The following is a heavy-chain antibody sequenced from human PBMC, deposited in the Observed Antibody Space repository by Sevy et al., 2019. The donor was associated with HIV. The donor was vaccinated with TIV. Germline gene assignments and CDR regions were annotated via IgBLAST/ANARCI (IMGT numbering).Heavy chain of an antibody. V-gene: IGHV3-7*03. Sequence: GGSLRLSCAASGSTFGDFWMTWVRQAPGKGLEWVANIKRDGSEKYYVPSVKGRFTISRDNAKSSLYLQMKSLGAEDTAVYYCARDCNSNTCLWGLDVWGQGTTVTVSS. CDR3: ARDCNSNTCLWGLDV. D-gene: IGHD2-2*01. CDR2: IKRDGSEK. CDR1: GSTFGDFW. J-gene: IGHJ6*02.